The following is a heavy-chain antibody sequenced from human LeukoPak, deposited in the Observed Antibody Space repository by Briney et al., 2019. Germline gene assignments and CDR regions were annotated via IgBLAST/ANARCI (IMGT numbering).Heavy chain of an antibody. CDR3: ARRLIVGATDHFDN. J-gene: IGHJ4*02. V-gene: IGHV3-21*01. D-gene: IGHD1-26*01. CDR1: GFTFSSYS. Sequence: GSLRLSCAASGFTFSSYSMNWVRQAPGKVLEWVSSISSSSSYIYYADSVKGRFTISRDNAKNSLYLQMNSLRAEDTAVYYCARRLIVGATDHFDNWGQGTLVTVSS. CDR2: ISSSSSYI.